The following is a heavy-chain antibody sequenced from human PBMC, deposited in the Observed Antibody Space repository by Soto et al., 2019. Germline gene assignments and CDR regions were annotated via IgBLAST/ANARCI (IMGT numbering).Heavy chain of an antibody. J-gene: IGHJ6*03. D-gene: IGHD2-2*01. CDR3: ARSMNCSSTSCYARYYYYYYMDV. CDR1: GGTFSSYT. CDR2: IIPILGIA. V-gene: IGHV1-69*02. Sequence: QVQLVQSGAEVKKPGSSVKVSCKASGGTFSSYTISWVRQAPGQGLEWMGRIIPILGIANYAQKFQGRVTITADKSTSTAYMELSSLGSEDTAVYYCARSMNCSSTSCYARYYYYYYMDVWGKGTTVTVSS.